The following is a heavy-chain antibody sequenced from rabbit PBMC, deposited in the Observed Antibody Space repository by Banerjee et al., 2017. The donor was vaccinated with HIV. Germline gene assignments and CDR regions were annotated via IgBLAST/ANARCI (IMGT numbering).Heavy chain of an antibody. CDR2: IDNDSSGST. CDR3: ARGGVGDAGYAAMPL. J-gene: IGHJ3*01. Sequence: QEQLEESGGDLVKPEGSLTLTCTASGFSFSSSYWICWVRQAPGKGLEWIACIDNDSSGSTYYASWAKGRFTISKTSSTTVTLQMTSLTAADTATYFCARGGVGDAGYAAMPLWGQGTLVTVS. D-gene: IGHD3-3*01. V-gene: IGHV1S45*01. CDR1: GFSFSSSYW.